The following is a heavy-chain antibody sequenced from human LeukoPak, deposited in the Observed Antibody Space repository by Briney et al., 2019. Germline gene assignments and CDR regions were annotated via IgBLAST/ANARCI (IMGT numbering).Heavy chain of an antibody. CDR1: GGSFSGYY. Sequence: PSETLSLTCAVYGGSFSGYYWSWIRQPPGKGLEWIGEINHSGSTNYNPSLKSRVTISVDTSKNQFSLKLSSVTAADTAVYYCARGLHYYGSGSYQRVSSLGPNWFDPWGQGTLVTVSS. D-gene: IGHD3-10*01. CDR2: INHSGST. V-gene: IGHV4-34*01. J-gene: IGHJ5*02. CDR3: ARGLHYYGSGSYQRVSSLGPNWFDP.